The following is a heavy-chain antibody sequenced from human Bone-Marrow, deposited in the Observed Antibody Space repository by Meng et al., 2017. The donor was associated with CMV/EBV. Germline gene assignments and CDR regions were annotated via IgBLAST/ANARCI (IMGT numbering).Heavy chain of an antibody. CDR2: INHSGST. V-gene: IGHV4-34*01. J-gene: IGHJ5*02. Sequence: GSLRLSCAVYGGSFSGYYWSWIRQPPGKGLEWIGEINHSGSTNYNTSLKSRVTIPVNTTKNQFSQKLSSVTAADTAVYYCARSPSISWIDPWGQGTLVTVSS. D-gene: IGHD3-3*02. CDR1: GGSFSGYY. CDR3: ARSPSISWIDP.